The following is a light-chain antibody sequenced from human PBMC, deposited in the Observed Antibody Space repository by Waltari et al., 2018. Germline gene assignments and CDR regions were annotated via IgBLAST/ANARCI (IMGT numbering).Light chain of an antibody. Sequence: QSALTQPASVSGSPGKSITIPCTESSSYVGSHNFVSWYQQHPGKAPKVMIYEDNKRPAGLSNRFSGSKSGNTASLTISGLQADDEADYYCCSYAGGSPRWVFGGGTKLTVL. CDR2: EDN. V-gene: IGLV2-23*01. CDR3: CSYAGGSPRWV. CDR1: SSYVGSHNF. J-gene: IGLJ3*02.